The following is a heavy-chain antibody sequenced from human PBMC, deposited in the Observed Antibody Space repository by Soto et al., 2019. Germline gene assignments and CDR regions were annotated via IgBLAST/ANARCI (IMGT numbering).Heavy chain of an antibody. J-gene: IGHJ5*02. V-gene: IGHV1-18*01. CDR3: ARDDVVVVAATKYNWFDP. CDR2: ISAYNGNT. D-gene: IGHD2-15*01. Sequence: ASVKVSCKASGYTFTNYGISWVRQAPGQGLEWMGWISAYNGNTDYAQKFQGRVTMTTDTSTSTAYMELRSLRSDDTAVCYCARDDVVVVAATKYNWFDPWGQGTLVTVSS. CDR1: GYTFTNYG.